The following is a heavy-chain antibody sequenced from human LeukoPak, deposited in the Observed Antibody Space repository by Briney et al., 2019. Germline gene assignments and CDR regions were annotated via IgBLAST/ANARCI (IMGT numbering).Heavy chain of an antibody. Sequence: ASVKVSCKAFGYTFTSYYMHWVRQAPGQGLEWMGIINPSGGSTSYAQKFQGRVTMTRDTSTRTVYMDLSSLRSEDTAVYYCARESREYYFDYWGQGTLVTVSS. J-gene: IGHJ4*02. CDR1: GYTFTSYY. CDR2: INPSGGST. CDR3: ARESREYYFDY. V-gene: IGHV1-46*01.